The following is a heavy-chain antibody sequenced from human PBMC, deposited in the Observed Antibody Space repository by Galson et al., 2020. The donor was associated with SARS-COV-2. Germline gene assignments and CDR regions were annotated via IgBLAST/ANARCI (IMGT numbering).Heavy chain of an antibody. J-gene: IGHJ2*01. CDR3: ARQGVNMIVLVTVPGWYFDL. CDR1: GYSVSTTNY. CDR2: VYPSGTP. D-gene: IGHD3-22*01. Sequence: SETLSLTCTVSGYSVSTTNYLGWVRQPPGRGLEWIGSVYPSGTPYYNPSLKSRVTISVDTSKNQFSLRLDSVTAADTALYYCARQGVNMIVLVTVPGWYFDLWGRCTLVTVSS. V-gene: IGHV4-38-2*02.